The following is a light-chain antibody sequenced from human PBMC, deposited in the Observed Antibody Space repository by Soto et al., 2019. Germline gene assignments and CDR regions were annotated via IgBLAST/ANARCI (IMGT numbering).Light chain of an antibody. CDR3: QQYGSTPLT. J-gene: IGKJ4*01. V-gene: IGKV3-20*01. CDR1: QSVRNNY. Sequence: EIVLTQSPDTLSLSPGERATLSCRASQSVRNNYLAWYQQKPGQAPRFLIYDASSRATGIPDRFSGSGSGTDFTLTINRLEPEDFAVYYCQQYGSTPLTFGGGTKVDI. CDR2: DAS.